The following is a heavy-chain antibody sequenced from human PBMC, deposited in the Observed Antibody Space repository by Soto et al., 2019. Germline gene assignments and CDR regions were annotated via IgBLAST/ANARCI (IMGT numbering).Heavy chain of an antibody. V-gene: IGHV3-48*02. D-gene: IGHD3-3*01. CDR3: ARGPKLRFLEWPQPPNWFDP. J-gene: IGHJ5*02. CDR1: GFTFSSYS. Sequence: GGSLRLSCAASGFTFSSYSMNWVRQAPGKGLEWVSYISSSSSTIYYADSVKGRFTISRDNAKNSLYLQMNSLRDEDTAVYYCARGPKLRFLEWPQPPNWFDPWGQGTLVTVSS. CDR2: ISSSSSTI.